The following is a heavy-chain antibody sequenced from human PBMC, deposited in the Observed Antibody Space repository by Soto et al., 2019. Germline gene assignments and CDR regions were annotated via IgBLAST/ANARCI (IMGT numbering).Heavy chain of an antibody. CDR2: INPSGGST. J-gene: IGHJ3*02. CDR3: ARVGQWLVRKGAFDI. V-gene: IGHV1-46*01. D-gene: IGHD6-19*01. CDR1: GYTFTSYY. Sequence: ASVKVSCKASGYTFTSYYMHWVRQAPGQGLEWMGIINPSGGSTSYAQKFQGRVTMTRDTSTSTVYMELSSLRSEDTAVYYCARVGQWLVRKGAFDIWGQGTMVTV.